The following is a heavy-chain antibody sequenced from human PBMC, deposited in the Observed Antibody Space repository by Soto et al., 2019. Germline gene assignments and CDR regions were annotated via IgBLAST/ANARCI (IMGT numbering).Heavy chain of an antibody. CDR3: ARASDYGDNWFDP. CDR1: GGSVSSGSYY. D-gene: IGHD4-17*01. J-gene: IGHJ5*02. V-gene: IGHV4-61*01. Sequence: QVQLQESGPGLVKPSETLSLTCTVSGGSVSSGSYYWSWIRQPPGKGLEWIGYIYYSGSTNYNPSLRSRVTISVDKSKNQFSLKVSSVTAADTAVYYGARASDYGDNWFDPWGQGTLVTVSS. CDR2: IYYSGST.